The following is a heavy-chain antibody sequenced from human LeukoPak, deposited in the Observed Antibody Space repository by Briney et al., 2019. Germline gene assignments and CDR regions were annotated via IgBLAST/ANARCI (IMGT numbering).Heavy chain of an antibody. V-gene: IGHV1-3*01. Sequence: GASVKVSCEASGYTFTSYAMHWVRQAPGQRLEWLGWINAGNGNTKYSQKFQGRVTITRDTSASTAYMELSSLRSEDTAVYYCARSRHDSSGYLLDYWGQGTLVTVSS. CDR2: INAGNGNT. CDR3: ARSRHDSSGYLLDY. CDR1: GYTFTSYA. D-gene: IGHD3-22*01. J-gene: IGHJ4*02.